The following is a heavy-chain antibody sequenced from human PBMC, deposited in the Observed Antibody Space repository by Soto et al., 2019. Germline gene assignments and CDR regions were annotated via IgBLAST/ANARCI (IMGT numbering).Heavy chain of an antibody. CDR3: ARGGGPYVWFNEF. CDR1: GGLFSSFA. D-gene: IGHD3-16*01. CDR2: IIPVFGTT. Sequence: QEPLVQSGAEVKKPGSSVKVSCKDSGGLFSSFAISWVRQAPGQGLEWMGGIIPVFGTTNYSQKFQGRVTITADESTNTAYMELSSLTSDDKAMYYCARGGGPYVWFNEFWGQGSQVTVSS. V-gene: IGHV1-69*01. J-gene: IGHJ4*02.